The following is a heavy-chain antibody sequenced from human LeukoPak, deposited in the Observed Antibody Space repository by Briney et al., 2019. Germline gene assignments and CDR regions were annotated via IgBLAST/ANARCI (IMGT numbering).Heavy chain of an antibody. Sequence: KPSETLSLTCTVSGDSITSYYWNWVRQPPGKGLEWIGYIYYSGSTYYNPSLKSRVTISVDTSKNQFSLKLSSVTAADTAVYYCARRGWGLDAFDIWGQGTMVTVSS. CDR1: GDSITSYY. D-gene: IGHD3-16*01. V-gene: IGHV4-59*06. CDR2: IYYSGST. J-gene: IGHJ3*02. CDR3: ARRGWGLDAFDI.